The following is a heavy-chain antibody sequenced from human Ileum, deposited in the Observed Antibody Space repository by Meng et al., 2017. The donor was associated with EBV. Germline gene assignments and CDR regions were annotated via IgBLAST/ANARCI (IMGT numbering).Heavy chain of an antibody. D-gene: IGHD3-10*01. Sequence: QVQLQESGPGLVKPAETLSLTGTVSGGSVSSGSYYWTWIRQPPGKTLEWLGFIYYSGNTNYNPSLKGRVTLSIDMSKNQFSLNLTSVTAADTAVYYCARWPRSITATGVIENWGQGPLGTVDS. J-gene: IGHJ4*02. CDR2: IYYSGNT. CDR1: GGSVSSGSYY. V-gene: IGHV4-61*01. CDR3: ARWPRSITATGVIEN.